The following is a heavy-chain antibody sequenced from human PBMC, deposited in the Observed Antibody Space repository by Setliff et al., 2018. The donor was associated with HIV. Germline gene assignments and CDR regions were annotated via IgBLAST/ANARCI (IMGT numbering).Heavy chain of an antibody. CDR2: IKYGGTT. D-gene: IGHD2-2*02. Sequence: SETLSLTCTVSGDSFSSNSNHWGWIRQPPGKGLEWIGNIKYGGTTYYNPSLKSRVSISIDTSKSQFSLKLTSVTAADTAVYFCARDGVSIVVVPAAIHYYYYMDVWGKGTTVTVSS. V-gene: IGHV4-39*07. CDR3: ARDGVSIVVVPAAIHYYYYMDV. CDR1: GDSFSSNSNH. J-gene: IGHJ6*03.